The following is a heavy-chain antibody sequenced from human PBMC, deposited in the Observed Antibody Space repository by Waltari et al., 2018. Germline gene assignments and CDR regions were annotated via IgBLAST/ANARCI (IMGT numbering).Heavy chain of an antibody. CDR2: IKTNSEGATT. CDR3: VTDRGNFDY. J-gene: IGHJ4*02. CDR1: GFSTPPFNSAY. Sequence: EVHLVESGGGLVQPGGSLRLHCVVSGFSTPPFNSAYMSWVRQAPTGGLELIGRIKTNSEGATTEFAAPLKGRFSISRDDSKKTLYLQLSSLEKDDTAVYYCVTDRGNFDYWGQGTLVTVSS. D-gene: IGHD6-25*01. V-gene: IGHV3-15*01.